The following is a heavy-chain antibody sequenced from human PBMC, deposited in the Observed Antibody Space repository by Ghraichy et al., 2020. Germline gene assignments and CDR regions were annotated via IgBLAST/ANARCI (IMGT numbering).Heavy chain of an antibody. J-gene: IGHJ3*02. CDR1: GGSISSSSNY. CDR3: ARVHCSSSTCFFPDAFDM. CDR2: IYFSGST. Sequence: SETLSLTCTVSGGSISSSSNYWGWIRQPPGKGLEWMGNIYFSGSTYYNPSLKSRVTISVDTSKNQFSLKLSSVTAPATALYYCARVHCSSSTCFFPDAFDMWGQGTVVTVS. V-gene: IGHV4-39*01. D-gene: IGHD2-15*01.